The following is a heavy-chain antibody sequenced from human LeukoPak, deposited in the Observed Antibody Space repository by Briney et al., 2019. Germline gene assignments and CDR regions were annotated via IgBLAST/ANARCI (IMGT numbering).Heavy chain of an antibody. CDR1: GFTFSNYA. D-gene: IGHD3-10*01. CDR3: AKDGSGSYYFSYYYYYMDV. J-gene: IGHJ6*03. CDR2: ITGSGGST. V-gene: IGHV3-23*01. Sequence: GGSLRLSCAASGFTFSNYAMTWVRQAPGKGLEWVSAITGSGGSTYYTDPVKGRFTISRDKSKNTLYLQMNSLRPEDTAVYYCAKDGSGSYYFSYYYYYMDVWGKGTTVTVSS.